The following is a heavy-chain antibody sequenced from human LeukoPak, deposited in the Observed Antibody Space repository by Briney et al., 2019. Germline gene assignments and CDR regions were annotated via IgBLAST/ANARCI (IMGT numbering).Heavy chain of an antibody. J-gene: IGHJ2*01. CDR1: GGSISSYY. CDR3: ARAGWQPGDWYFDL. V-gene: IGHV4-59*01. D-gene: IGHD6-19*01. Sequence: SETLSLTCTVSGGSISSYYWSWIRQPPGKGLEWIGYIYYSGSTNYNPSLKSRVTISVDTSKNQFSLKLSSVTAADTAVYYCARAGWQPGDWYFDLWGRGTLVTVSS. CDR2: IYYSGST.